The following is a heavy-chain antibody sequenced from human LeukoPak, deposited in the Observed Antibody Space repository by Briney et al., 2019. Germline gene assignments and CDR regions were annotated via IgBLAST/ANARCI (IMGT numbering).Heavy chain of an antibody. D-gene: IGHD6-6*01. J-gene: IGHJ4*02. Sequence: TGGSLRLSCAASGFTFSSYAMSWVRQAPGKGLEWVSSISGSSSYIYYADSVKGRFTISRDNAKNSLYLQMNSLRAGDTALYYCARADSNIAARRIGFDYWGQGTLVTVSS. CDR2: ISGSSSYI. V-gene: IGHV3-21*01. CDR3: ARADSNIAARRIGFDY. CDR1: GFTFSSYA.